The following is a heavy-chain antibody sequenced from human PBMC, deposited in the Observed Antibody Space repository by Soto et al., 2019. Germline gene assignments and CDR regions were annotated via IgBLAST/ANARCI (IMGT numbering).Heavy chain of an antibody. CDR3: AKDYGHPAPRQLWLSYYYYGMDD. D-gene: IGHD5-18*01. Sequence: GGSLRLSCAASGVSFSNYGIHWVRQAPGKGLEWVAVISFDGGRKYFLDSVEGRFTISRDNFKNTAYLQMNSLRIEDTAIYYSAKDYGHPAPRQLWLSYYYYGMDDWGQGTTVTVYS. CDR1: GVSFSNYG. J-gene: IGHJ6*02. V-gene: IGHV3-30*18. CDR2: ISFDGGRK.